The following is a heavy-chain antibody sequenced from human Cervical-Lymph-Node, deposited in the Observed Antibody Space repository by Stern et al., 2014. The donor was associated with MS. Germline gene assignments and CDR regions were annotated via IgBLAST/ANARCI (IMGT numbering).Heavy chain of an antibody. CDR1: GFSLSTTGMC. Sequence: QVTLRESGPALVKPTKSLTLTCAFSGFSLSTTGMCMSWIRQPPGKALEWLALIDWDGDKFYSTSLKTRLTISKDTSKNQVVLTMTNMDPVDTATYYCARSSSGWGLFDYWGQGTLVPVSS. CDR3: ARSSSGWGLFDY. CDR2: IDWDGDK. D-gene: IGHD6-19*01. J-gene: IGHJ4*02. V-gene: IGHV2-70*13.